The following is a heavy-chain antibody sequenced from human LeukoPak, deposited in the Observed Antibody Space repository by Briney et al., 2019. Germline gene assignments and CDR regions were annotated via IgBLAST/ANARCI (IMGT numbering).Heavy chain of an antibody. V-gene: IGHV4-59*01. J-gene: IGHJ4*02. CDR3: ARSLAAAGTIDY. Sequence: SETLTLTCTVSGGSISSYYWSWIRQPPGKGLEWIGYIYYSGSTNYNPSLKSRVTISVDTSKNQFSLKLSSVTAADTAVYYCARSLAAAGTIDYWGQGTLVTVSS. D-gene: IGHD6-13*01. CDR2: IYYSGST. CDR1: GGSISSYY.